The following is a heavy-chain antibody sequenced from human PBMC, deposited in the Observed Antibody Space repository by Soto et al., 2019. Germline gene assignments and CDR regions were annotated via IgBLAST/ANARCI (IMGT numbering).Heavy chain of an antibody. J-gene: IGHJ3*02. V-gene: IGHV3-30-3*01. D-gene: IGHD3-22*01. CDR1: GFTFSSYA. Sequence: QVQLVESGGGVVQPGRSLRLSCAASGFTFSSYAMHWVRQAPGKGLEWVAVISYDGSNKYYADSVKGRFTISRDNSKNTLYLQMNSLRSEDTAVYYCARARNLDYYDSSGTGAFDIWGQGTMVTVSS. CDR3: ARARNLDYYDSSGTGAFDI. CDR2: ISYDGSNK.